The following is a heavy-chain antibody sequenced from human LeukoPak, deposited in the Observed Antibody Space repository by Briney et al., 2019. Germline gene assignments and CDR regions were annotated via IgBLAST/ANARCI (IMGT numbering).Heavy chain of an antibody. J-gene: IGHJ6*03. D-gene: IGHD1-14*01. CDR3: AKDRRTISDYYYFYYMDV. CDR2: INPDSGGT. V-gene: IGHV1-2*02. Sequence: GASVKVSCKASGYTFNAYYMHWVRQAPGQRLEWMGWINPDSGGTNYAQKFQGRVTLTRDTSTSTTHMELSRLRTDDTAVYFCAKDRRTISDYYYFYYMDVWGKGTTVTVSS. CDR1: GYTFNAYY.